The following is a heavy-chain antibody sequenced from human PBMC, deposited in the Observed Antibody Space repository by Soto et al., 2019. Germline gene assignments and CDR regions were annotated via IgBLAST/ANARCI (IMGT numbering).Heavy chain of an antibody. Sequence: QVQLQESGPGLVKPSETLSLTCTVSGGSVSSGSYYWSWIRQPPGKGLEWIGYIYYSGSTNYNPSLKSRVTTSVDTSKNPCSLKLSSVTAADTAVYYGARLLSRPSCYGMDVWGQGTTVTVSS. CDR3: ARLLSRPSCYGMDV. J-gene: IGHJ6*02. CDR2: IYYSGST. D-gene: IGHD3-10*01. V-gene: IGHV4-61*01. CDR1: GGSVSSGSYY.